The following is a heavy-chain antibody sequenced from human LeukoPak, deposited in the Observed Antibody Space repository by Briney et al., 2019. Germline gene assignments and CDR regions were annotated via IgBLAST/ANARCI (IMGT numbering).Heavy chain of an antibody. Sequence: SQTLSLACTVSGDSISSGSYYWSWIRQPAGKGLEWIGRMYISGNSNYNPSLKSRVTISVDTSKNQFSLKLSSVTAADTAVYYCARGQWGADLDVWGKGTTVIVSS. CDR3: ARGQWGADLDV. CDR2: MYISGNS. J-gene: IGHJ6*04. CDR1: GDSISSGSYY. D-gene: IGHD1-26*01. V-gene: IGHV4-61*02.